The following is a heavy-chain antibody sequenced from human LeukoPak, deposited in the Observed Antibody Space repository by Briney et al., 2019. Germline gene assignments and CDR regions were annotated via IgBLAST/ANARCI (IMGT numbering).Heavy chain of an antibody. Sequence: ASVKVSCKASGYTFNTYGITWVRQAPGQGLEWMGIINPSGGSTSYAQKFQGRVTMTRDTSTSTVYMELSSLRSEDTAVYYCARDDYGGNFWKYNWFDPWGQGTLVTVSS. CDR1: GYTFNTYG. J-gene: IGHJ5*02. D-gene: IGHD4-23*01. CDR3: ARDDYGGNFWKYNWFDP. V-gene: IGHV1-46*02. CDR2: INPSGGST.